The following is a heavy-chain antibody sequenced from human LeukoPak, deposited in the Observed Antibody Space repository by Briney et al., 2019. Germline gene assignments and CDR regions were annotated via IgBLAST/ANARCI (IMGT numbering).Heavy chain of an antibody. V-gene: IGHV1-69*05. D-gene: IGHD3-22*01. CDR2: IIPIFGTA. J-gene: IGHJ5*02. CDR3: AGVPYYYDNNWFDP. Sequence: ASVKVSCKASGGTFSSYAISWVRQAPGQGLEWMGGIIPIFGTANYAQKLQGRVTITRDTSASTAYMELSTLRSEDTAVYYCAGVPYYYDNNWFDPWGQGTLVTVSS. CDR1: GGTFSSYA.